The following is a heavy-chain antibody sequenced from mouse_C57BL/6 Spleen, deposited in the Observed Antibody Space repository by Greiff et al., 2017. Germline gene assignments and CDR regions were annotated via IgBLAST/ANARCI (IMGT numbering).Heavy chain of an antibody. J-gene: IGHJ2*01. CDR1: GYTFTSYW. CDR3: ARLRGNGYFYFDY. V-gene: IGHV1-7*01. Sequence: QVQLQQSGAELAKPGASVKLSCKASGYTFTSYWMHWVKQRPGQGLEWIGYINPSSGYTKYNQKFKDQATLTADKSSSTAYMQLSSLTYEDSAVYYCARLRGNGYFYFDYWGQGTTLTVSS. D-gene: IGHD2-3*01. CDR2: INPSSGYT.